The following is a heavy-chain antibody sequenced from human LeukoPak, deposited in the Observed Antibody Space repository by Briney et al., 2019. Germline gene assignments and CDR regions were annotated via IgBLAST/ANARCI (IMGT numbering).Heavy chain of an antibody. CDR3: AKGTHYYDSSGCWGAFDI. CDR2: ISHDGGNK. J-gene: IGHJ3*02. Sequence: GGSLRLSCAASGFTFSSNDIHWVRQAPGKGLEWVVVISHDGGNKYYADSVKGRFAISRDNSKNTLYLQMNSLRAEDTAVYYCAKGTHYYDSSGCWGAFDIWGQGTMVTVSS. V-gene: IGHV3-30*18. D-gene: IGHD3-22*01. CDR1: GFTFSSND.